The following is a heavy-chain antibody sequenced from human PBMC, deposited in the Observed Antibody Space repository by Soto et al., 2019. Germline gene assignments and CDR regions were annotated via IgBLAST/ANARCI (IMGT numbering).Heavy chain of an antibody. V-gene: IGHV6-1*01. CDR2: TYYRSKWYN. D-gene: IGHD1-20*01. Sequence: TLSLTCAISGDSVSSNSAAWNWIRQSPSRGLEWLGRTYYRSKWYNDYAVSVKSRITINPDTSKNQFSLQLNSVTPEDTAVYYCARDHYGITGMGSNWFDPWGQGTLVTVSS. J-gene: IGHJ5*02. CDR1: GDSVSSNSAA. CDR3: ARDHYGITGMGSNWFDP.